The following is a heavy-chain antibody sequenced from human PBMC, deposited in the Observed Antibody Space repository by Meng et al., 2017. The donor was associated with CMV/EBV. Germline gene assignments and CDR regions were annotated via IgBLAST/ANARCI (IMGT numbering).Heavy chain of an antibody. J-gene: IGHJ6*02. Sequence: SVKVSCKASGYSFSSYAISWVRQAPGQGLEWMGGIIPIFGTANYAQKFQGRVTITTDESTSTAYMELSSLRSEDTAVYYCARQDTARDTTNYYYYYGMDVWGQGTTVTVSS. CDR3: ARQDTARDTTNYYYYYGMDV. D-gene: IGHD5-18*01. CDR1: GYSFSSYA. CDR2: IIPIFGTA. V-gene: IGHV1-69*05.